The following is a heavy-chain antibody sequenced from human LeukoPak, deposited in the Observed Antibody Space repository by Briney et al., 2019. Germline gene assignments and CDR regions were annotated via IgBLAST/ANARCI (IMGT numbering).Heavy chain of an antibody. V-gene: IGHV5-51*01. CDR3: ATTTTRGLPHYFDY. J-gene: IGHJ4*02. CDR1: GYSFTSYW. D-gene: IGHD1-1*01. CDR2: IYPGDSDI. Sequence: GESLKISCKGSGYSFTSYWIAWVRQMPGKGLEWMGIIYPGDSDIRYSPSFQGQVTISADKSITTAYLQWSSLKASDTAMYYCATTTTRGLPHYFDYWGQGTLVTVSS.